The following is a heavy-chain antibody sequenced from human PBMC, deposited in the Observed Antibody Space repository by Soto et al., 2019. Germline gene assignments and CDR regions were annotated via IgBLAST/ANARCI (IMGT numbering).Heavy chain of an antibody. D-gene: IGHD2-21*02. CDR3: ARGSSRMVTANFDY. J-gene: IGHJ4*02. Sequence: GASVKVSCKASGYTFTSYYMHWVRQAPGQGLEWMGGIIPIFGTANYAQKFQGRVTITADKSTSTAYMELSSLRSEDTAVYYCARGSSRMVTANFDYWGQGTLVTVSS. V-gene: IGHV1-69*06. CDR2: IIPIFGTA. CDR1: GYTFTSYY.